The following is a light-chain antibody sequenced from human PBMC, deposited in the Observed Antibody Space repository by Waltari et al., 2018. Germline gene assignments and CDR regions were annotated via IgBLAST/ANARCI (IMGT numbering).Light chain of an antibody. J-gene: IGLJ2*01. CDR2: LNSDGSH. CDR1: SGHSNSA. V-gene: IGLV4-69*01. CDR3: QTWDTDIHVV. Sequence: QLVLTQSPSASASLGASVTLTCPLSSGHSNSAIALPQQQPKKGPRYLMKLNSDGSHTKGDGIPDRFSGSSSGAERFLTISSLQSEDEGDYYCQTWDTDIHVVFGGGTKLIVL.